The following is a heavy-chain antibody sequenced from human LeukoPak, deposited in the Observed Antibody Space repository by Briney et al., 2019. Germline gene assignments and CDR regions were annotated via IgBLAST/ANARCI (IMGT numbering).Heavy chain of an antibody. J-gene: IGHJ4*02. V-gene: IGHV3-11*01. D-gene: IGHD2-2*01. CDR2: ISSSGSTI. CDR3: VKGCNSISCTLIDY. Sequence: GGSLRLSCAASGFTFSDYYMSWIRQAPGKGLEWVSYISSSGSTIYYADSMKGRFTISRDNSKNTLFLQMTSLRAEDTGVYYCVKGCNSISCTLIDYWGQGTLVTVSS. CDR1: GFTFSDYY.